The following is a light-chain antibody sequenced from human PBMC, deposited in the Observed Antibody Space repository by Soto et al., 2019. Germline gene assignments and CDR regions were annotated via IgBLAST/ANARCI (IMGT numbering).Light chain of an antibody. J-gene: IGKJ1*01. CDR1: PSAGSSC. Sequence: EIVLTPSPGTLSLSPADTATLSFRACPSAGSSCLAWYQQKPGQSPRLLSYATTSRATAVPVRFSGSGSGTDFTLSSSRLEPEDFAVYYCQQYDSSLRTFGQGTKVDIK. CDR2: ATT. V-gene: IGKV3-20*01. CDR3: QQYDSSLRT.